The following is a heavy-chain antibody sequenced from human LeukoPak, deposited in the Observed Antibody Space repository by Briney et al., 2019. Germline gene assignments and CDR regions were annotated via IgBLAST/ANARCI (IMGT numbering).Heavy chain of an antibody. CDR1: GFTFSNAW. CDR2: VRSETDGGTT. J-gene: IGHJ5*02. D-gene: IGHD2-2*01. CDR3: TTLSYAAAHT. V-gene: IGHV3-15*01. Sequence: GGSLRLSCAASGFTFSNAWMSWGRQAPGKGLEWVGRVRSETDGGTTDYAAPVQGRFTISRDDSKNTLNLQMNSLETDDTAVYYCTTLSYAAAHTWGQGTLVTVSS.